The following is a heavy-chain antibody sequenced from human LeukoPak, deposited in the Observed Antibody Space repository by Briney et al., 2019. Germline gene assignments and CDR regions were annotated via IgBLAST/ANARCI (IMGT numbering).Heavy chain of an antibody. V-gene: IGHV3-53*01. J-gene: IGHJ4*02. CDR1: GFTFSRKY. CDR2: IYSDGNT. CDR3: AKTPGIAAAGAKSYFDY. Sequence: GGSLRLSCAASGFTFSRKYLSWVRQAPGKGLEWVSVIYSDGNTHYAESVKGRFTISRDDSKNTVYLQMNSLRAEDTAVYYCAKTPGIAAAGAKSYFDYWGQGTLVTVSS. D-gene: IGHD6-13*01.